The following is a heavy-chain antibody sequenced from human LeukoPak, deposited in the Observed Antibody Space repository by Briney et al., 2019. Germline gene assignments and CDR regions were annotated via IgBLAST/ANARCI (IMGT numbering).Heavy chain of an antibody. CDR2: ISAYNGNT. CDR3: ARLRFLEWLLGGYYYYVDV. V-gene: IGHV1-18*01. D-gene: IGHD3-3*01. Sequence: ASVKVSCKASGYTFTSYGISWVRQAPGQGLEWMGWISAYNGNTNYAQKLQGRVTMTTDTSTSTAYMELRSLRSDDTAVYYCARLRFLEWLLGGYYYYVDVWGKGTTVTVSS. J-gene: IGHJ6*03. CDR1: GYTFTSYG.